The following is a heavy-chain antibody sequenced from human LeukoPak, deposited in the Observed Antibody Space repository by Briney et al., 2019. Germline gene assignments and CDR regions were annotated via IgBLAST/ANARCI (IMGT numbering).Heavy chain of an antibody. Sequence: SETLSLTCSVSGGSISSNNYYWGWIRQPPGKGLEWIATIYYTETTFYSPSLKSRVTISVDTSKNQFSLRLSCVTTADTAVHYCARHFYLNRFDPWGQGIVVTVSS. CDR1: GGSISSNNYY. J-gene: IGHJ5*02. V-gene: IGHV4-39*01. CDR3: ARHFYLNRFDP. D-gene: IGHD2/OR15-2a*01. CDR2: IYYTETT.